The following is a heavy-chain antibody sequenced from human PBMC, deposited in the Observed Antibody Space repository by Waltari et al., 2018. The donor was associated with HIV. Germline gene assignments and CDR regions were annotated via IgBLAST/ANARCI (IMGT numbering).Heavy chain of an antibody. Sequence: QVQLQQSGPGLVKPSQTLSLPRAISGDSVSNKSAAWNCLRQSPSRGLQWLGRTYYRSKWYNDYAISVKSRITINPDTSKNQFSLQLNSVTPEDTAVYYCARDQGSGYFDYWGQGTLVTVSS. J-gene: IGHJ4*02. CDR1: GDSVSNKSAA. CDR2: TYYRSKWYN. CDR3: ARDQGSGYFDY. V-gene: IGHV6-1*01. D-gene: IGHD2-15*01.